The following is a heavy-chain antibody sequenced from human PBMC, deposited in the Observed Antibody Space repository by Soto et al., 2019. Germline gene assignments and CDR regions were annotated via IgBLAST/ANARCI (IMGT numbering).Heavy chain of an antibody. V-gene: IGHV4-39*01. CDR2: SYYSGST. CDR3: ARHYSNHHYYNGMDV. CDR1: GGSISSSSYY. J-gene: IGHJ6*02. Sequence: SETLSLPWTPSGGSISSSSYYWVWIRQPPGKGLEWIGCSYYSGSTYYNPSLKSRVTISLDRSKNQFSLKLSSVTAADTAVYFCARHYSNHHYYNGMDVWCRGSTVTVS. D-gene: IGHD4-4*01.